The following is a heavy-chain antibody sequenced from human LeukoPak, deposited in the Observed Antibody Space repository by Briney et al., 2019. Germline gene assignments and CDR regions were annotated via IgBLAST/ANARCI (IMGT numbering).Heavy chain of an antibody. CDR1: GGSFSGYY. J-gene: IGHJ4*02. D-gene: IGHD5-24*01. Sequence: SETLSLTCAVHGGSFSGYYWSWIRQPPGKGLEWIGEINHSGSTNYNPSLKSRVTISVDTSKNQFSLKLSSVTAADTAVYYCARHRSKRWLQQYYFDYWGQGTLVTVSS. CDR3: ARHRSKRWLQQYYFDY. CDR2: INHSGST. V-gene: IGHV4-34*01.